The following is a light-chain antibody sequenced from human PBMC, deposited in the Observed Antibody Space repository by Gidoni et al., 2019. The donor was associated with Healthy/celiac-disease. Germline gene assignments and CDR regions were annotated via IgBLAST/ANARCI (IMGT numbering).Light chain of an antibody. CDR1: QSVSSY. CDR3: QQRSNWPPSIT. Sequence: IVLTQSPANLSLSPGERATLSCWASQSVSSYLAWYQQKPGQAPRLLIYDASNRATGIPARFRGSWSGTDFTITISSLEPEDFAVYYCQQRSNWPPSITFGQGTRLEIK. J-gene: IGKJ5*01. V-gene: IGKV3-11*01. CDR2: DAS.